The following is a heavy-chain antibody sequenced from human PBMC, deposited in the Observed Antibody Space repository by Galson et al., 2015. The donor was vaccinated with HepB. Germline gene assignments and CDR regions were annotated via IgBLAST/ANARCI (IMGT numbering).Heavy chain of an antibody. D-gene: IGHD6-19*01. J-gene: IGHJ1*01. CDR3: ARVVRSGWVAEYFQH. CDR1: GFTFSSYS. CDR2: ISSSSSTI. V-gene: IGHV3-48*02. Sequence: SLRLSCAASGFTFSSYSMNWVRQAPGKGLEWVSYISSSSSTIYYADSVKGRFTISRDNAKNSLYLQMNSLRDEDTAVYYCARVVRSGWVAEYFQHWGQGTLVTVSS.